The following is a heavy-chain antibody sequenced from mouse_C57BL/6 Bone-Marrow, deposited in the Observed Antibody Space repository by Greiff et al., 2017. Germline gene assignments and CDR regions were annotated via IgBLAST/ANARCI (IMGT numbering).Heavy chain of an antibody. D-gene: IGHD2-12*01. J-gene: IGHJ3*01. CDR2: IDPEDGET. CDR1: GFNINDYY. CDR3: APCYSEAWFAY. Sequence: VQLKQSGAELVKPGASVKLSCTASGFNINDYYMHWVKQRTDQGLEWIGRIDPEDGETKYAPKFQGKATITADTSSNTAYLQLSSLTSEDTADYSSAPCYSEAWFAYWGQGTLVTVSA. V-gene: IGHV14-2*01.